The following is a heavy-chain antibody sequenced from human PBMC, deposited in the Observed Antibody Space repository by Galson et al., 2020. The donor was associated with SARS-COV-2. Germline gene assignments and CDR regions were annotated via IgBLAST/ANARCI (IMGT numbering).Heavy chain of an antibody. CDR3: AREAGITGTTTH. D-gene: IGHD1-7*01. Sequence: SETLSLTCAVYGGSFSGYYWSWIRPPPGKGLEWIGEINHSGSTNYNPSLKSRVTISVDTSKNQFSLKLSSVTAADTAVYYCAREAGITGTTTHWGQGTLVTVSS. CDR2: INHSGST. J-gene: IGHJ4*02. CDR1: GGSFSGYY. V-gene: IGHV4-34*01.